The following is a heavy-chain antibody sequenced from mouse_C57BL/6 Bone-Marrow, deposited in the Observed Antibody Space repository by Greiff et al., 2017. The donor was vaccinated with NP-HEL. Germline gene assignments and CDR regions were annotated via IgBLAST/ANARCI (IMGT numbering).Heavy chain of an antibody. J-gene: IGHJ2*01. V-gene: IGHV5-4*03. CDR2: ISDGGSYT. CDR1: GFTFSSYA. D-gene: IGHD1-1*01. CDR3: ARGGPYYYGSSFDY. Sequence: EVKLMESGGGLVKPGGSLKLSCAASGFTFSSYAMSWVRQTPEKRLEWVATISDGGSYTYYPDNVKGRFTISRDNAKNNLYLQMSHLKSEDTAMYYCARGGPYYYGSSFDYWGQGTTLTASS.